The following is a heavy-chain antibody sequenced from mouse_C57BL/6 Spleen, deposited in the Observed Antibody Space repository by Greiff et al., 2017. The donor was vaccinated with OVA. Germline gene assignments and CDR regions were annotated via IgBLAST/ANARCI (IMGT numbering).Heavy chain of an antibody. J-gene: IGHJ2*01. Sequence: VQLQQSGAELVRPGASVKLSCKASGYTFTDYYINWVKQRPGQGLEWIARIYPGSGNTYYNEKFKGKATLTAEKSSSTAYMQLSSLTSEDSAVYCCAREDFYYGSSSYYFDYWGQGTTLTVSS. V-gene: IGHV1-76*01. CDR2: IYPGSGNT. CDR3: AREDFYYGSSSYYFDY. D-gene: IGHD1-1*01. CDR1: GYTFTDYY.